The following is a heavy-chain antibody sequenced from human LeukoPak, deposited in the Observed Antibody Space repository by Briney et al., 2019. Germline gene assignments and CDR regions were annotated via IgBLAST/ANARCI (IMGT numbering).Heavy chain of an antibody. CDR1: GFNFSIHW. CDR3: ARERQNKDFWSGGDY. D-gene: IGHD3-3*01. Sequence: GGSLRLSCAASGFNFSIHWMTWVRQAPGKGLEWVANIPDDGSETNYVDSVKGRFIISRDNAKNSLYLQMNTLRAEDTAVYYCARERQNKDFWSGGDYWGQGTLVTVSS. J-gene: IGHJ4*02. V-gene: IGHV3-7*01. CDR2: IPDDGSET.